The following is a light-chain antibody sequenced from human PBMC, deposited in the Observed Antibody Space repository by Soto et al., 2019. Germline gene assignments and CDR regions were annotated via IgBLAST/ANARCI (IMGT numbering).Light chain of an antibody. CDR2: GAS. CDR1: QSVSSSY. J-gene: IGKJ3*01. CDR3: QQYGSSPSLT. V-gene: IGKV3-20*01. Sequence: EIVLTQSPGTLSLSPGERATLSCRASQSVSSSYLAWYQQKPGQAPRLIIYGASSRATGIPDRFSGSGSGTDFTLTISRLEPEDFAVYYCQQYGSSPSLTFGPGTKVDIK.